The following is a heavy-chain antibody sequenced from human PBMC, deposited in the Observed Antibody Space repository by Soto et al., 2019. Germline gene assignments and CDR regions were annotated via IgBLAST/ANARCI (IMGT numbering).Heavy chain of an antibody. D-gene: IGHD4-17*01. V-gene: IGHV4-30-4*01. CDR3: ARGIKYGDYSRWFDP. Sequence: SETLSLTCTVSGGSISSGDYYWSWIRQPPGKGLEWIGYIYYSGSTYYNPSLKSRVTISVDTSKNQFSLKLTSVTAADTAVYYCARGIKYGDYSRWFDPWGPGTLVTVSS. J-gene: IGHJ5*02. CDR2: IYYSGST. CDR1: GGSISSGDYY.